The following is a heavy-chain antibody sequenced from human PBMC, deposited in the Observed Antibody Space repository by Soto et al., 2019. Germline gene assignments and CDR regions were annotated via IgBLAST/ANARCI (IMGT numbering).Heavy chain of an antibody. J-gene: IGHJ4*02. D-gene: IGHD3-3*01. Sequence: SETLSLTCAVSGGSISSSYWWNWVRQPPGKGREWIGKIYHSGSTNYNPSLKNRVTISVDKSNNQFSLRLSSVTAADTAVYFCVTSLNYDFWRDGGRHYYFDYWGQGTLVTVSS. V-gene: IGHV4-4*02. CDR2: IYHSGST. CDR1: GGSISSSYW. CDR3: VTSLNYDFWRDGGRHYYFDY.